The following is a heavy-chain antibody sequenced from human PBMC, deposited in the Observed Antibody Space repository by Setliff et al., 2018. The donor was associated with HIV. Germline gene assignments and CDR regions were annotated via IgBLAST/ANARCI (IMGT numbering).Heavy chain of an antibody. J-gene: IGHJ4*02. CDR3: TANYEHY. D-gene: IGHD4-4*01. Sequence: GSLRHSCTGSGFNFENYAMNWVRQDPGKALEWIAFIRSNTYGGTTEYAASVKGRFTISRDDSKSIAYLQMDSLKAEDTAVYYCTANYEHYWGQGTLVTVSS. CDR2: IRSNTYGGTT. V-gene: IGHV3-49*04. CDR1: GFNFENYA.